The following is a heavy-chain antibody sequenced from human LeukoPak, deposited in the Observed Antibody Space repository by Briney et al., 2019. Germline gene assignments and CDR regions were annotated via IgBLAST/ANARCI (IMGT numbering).Heavy chain of an antibody. Sequence: PSETLSLTCTVSGGSISTGDYYWSWIRQPPGKGLEYIGYIYYSGSTYYNPSLKSRITISVDTSKNQFSLKLSSVPAADTAVYYCARDVGLLYGSGSYYNRWYFDLWGRGTLVTVSS. CDR2: IYYSGST. D-gene: IGHD3-10*01. J-gene: IGHJ2*01. CDR1: GGSISTGDYY. V-gene: IGHV4-30-4*01. CDR3: ARDVGLLYGSGSYYNRWYFDL.